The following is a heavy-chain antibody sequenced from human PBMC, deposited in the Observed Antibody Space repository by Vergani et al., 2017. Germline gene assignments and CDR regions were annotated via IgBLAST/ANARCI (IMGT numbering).Heavy chain of an antibody. D-gene: IGHD3-16*01. CDR1: GGSISSYY. V-gene: IGHV4-59*01. J-gene: IGHJ6*03. CDR2: IYYSGST. Sequence: QVQLQESGPGLVKPSETLSLTCTVSGGSISSYYWSWIRQPPGKGLEWIGYIYYSGSTNYNPSLKSRVTISVDTSKNQFSLKLSSVTAADTAVYYCARDSVMRSFYMDVWGKGTTVTVSS. CDR3: ARDSVMRSFYMDV.